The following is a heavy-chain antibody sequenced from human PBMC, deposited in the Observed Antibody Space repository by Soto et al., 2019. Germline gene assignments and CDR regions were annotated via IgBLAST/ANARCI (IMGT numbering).Heavy chain of an antibody. CDR2: IYPGDSDT. V-gene: IGHV5-51*01. D-gene: IGHD3-10*01. Sequence: GESLKISCKGSGYSFTSYWIGWVRQMPGKGLEWMGIIYPGDSDTRYSPSFQGQVTISADKSISTAYLQWSSLKASDTAMYYCARDRRYLSSSGTNNWFDPWGQGTLVTVS. CDR1: GYSFTSYW. J-gene: IGHJ5*02. CDR3: ARDRRYLSSSGTNNWFDP.